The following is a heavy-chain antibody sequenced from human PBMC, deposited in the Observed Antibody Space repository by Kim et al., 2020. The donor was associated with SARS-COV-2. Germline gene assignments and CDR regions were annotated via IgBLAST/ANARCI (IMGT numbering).Heavy chain of an antibody. D-gene: IGHD4-17*01. V-gene: IGHV5-10-1*01. CDR1: GYSFTSYW. CDR3: ARHSATVVTFRLDY. Sequence: GESLKISCKGSGYSFTSYWISWVRQMPGKGLEWMGRIDPSDSYTNYSPSFQGHVTITADKSISTAYLQWSSRKASDTAMYYCARHSATVVTFRLDYWGQGALVTVSS. J-gene: IGHJ4*02. CDR2: IDPSDSYT.